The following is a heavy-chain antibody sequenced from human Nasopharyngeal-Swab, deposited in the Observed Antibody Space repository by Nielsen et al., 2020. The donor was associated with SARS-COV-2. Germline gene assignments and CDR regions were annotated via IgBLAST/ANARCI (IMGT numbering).Heavy chain of an antibody. V-gene: IGHV3-23*01. Sequence: GGSLRLSCAASGFTFSSYAMHWVRQAPGKGLEWVSTVSGSGKITYYADSVKGRFTISRDNSKNTLFLQMSSLRDEDTAVYYCAKGGSLSGSWDWGQGTLVTVSS. CDR2: VSGSGKIT. D-gene: IGHD1-26*01. CDR3: AKGGSLSGSWD. J-gene: IGHJ4*02. CDR1: GFTFSSYA.